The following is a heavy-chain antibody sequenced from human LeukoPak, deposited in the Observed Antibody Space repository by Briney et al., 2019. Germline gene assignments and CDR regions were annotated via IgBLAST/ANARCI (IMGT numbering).Heavy chain of an antibody. Sequence: GGSLRLSCAASGFTFSSYSMNWVRQAPGKGLEWTSYIISSSSVIYYADSVKGRFTISRDDAQNSVYLQMNSLKDEDTAVYYCARSRTSSPYDKNLNFWGQGTPVIVSS. J-gene: IGHJ4*02. D-gene: IGHD1-14*01. CDR2: IISSSSVI. V-gene: IGHV3-21*05. CDR1: GFTFSSYS. CDR3: ARSRTSSPYDKNLNF.